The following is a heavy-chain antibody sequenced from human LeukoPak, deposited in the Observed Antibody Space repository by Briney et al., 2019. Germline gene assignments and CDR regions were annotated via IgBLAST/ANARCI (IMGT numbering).Heavy chain of an antibody. D-gene: IGHD5-24*01. CDR3: ARSRDGYSHYYYYMDV. J-gene: IGHJ6*03. CDR2: IYSGGST. Sequence: GGSLRLSCAASGFTVSSNYMSWVRQAPGKGLEWVSVIYSGGSTYYADSVKGRFTISRDNSKNTLYLQMNSLRAEDTPVYYCARSRDGYSHYYYYMDVWGKGTTVTISS. CDR1: GFTVSSNY. V-gene: IGHV3-66*01.